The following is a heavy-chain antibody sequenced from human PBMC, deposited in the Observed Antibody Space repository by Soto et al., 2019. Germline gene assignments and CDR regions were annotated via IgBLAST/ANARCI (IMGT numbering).Heavy chain of an antibody. J-gene: IGHJ4*02. CDR3: ARDPPTMLHDFDC. CDR2: INHSGST. Sequence: PSETLSLTCAVYGGSFSGYYWSWIRQPPGKGLEWIGEINHSGSTNYNPSHKSRVNISVDTSKNQFSLKLNSVTPEDTAVYYCARDPPTMLHDFDCWGQGTLVTVSS. D-gene: IGHD2-15*01. CDR1: GGSFSGYY. V-gene: IGHV4-34*01.